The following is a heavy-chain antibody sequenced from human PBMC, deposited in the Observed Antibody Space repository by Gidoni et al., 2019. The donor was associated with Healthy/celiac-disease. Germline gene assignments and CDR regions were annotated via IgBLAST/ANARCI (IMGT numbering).Heavy chain of an antibody. CDR1: GGSSSSYY. Sequence: VQLQESGPGRVKPAENMSRTCTVSGGSSSSYYWSWIRQPPGEGLEWIGYFYSSGSTNYNPSLKSRVTISVDTSTTQFSLKLSSVTAADTAVYYCAIVTSRSWWDAFDIWGQGTMVTVSS. CDR2: FYSSGST. D-gene: IGHD2-8*02. V-gene: IGHV4-59*01. CDR3: AIVTSRSWWDAFDI. J-gene: IGHJ3*02.